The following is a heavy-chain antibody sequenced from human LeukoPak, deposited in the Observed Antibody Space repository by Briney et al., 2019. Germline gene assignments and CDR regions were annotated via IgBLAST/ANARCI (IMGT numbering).Heavy chain of an antibody. D-gene: IGHD3-9*01. CDR1: GYTFTSYG. V-gene: IGHV1-18*01. Sequence: ASVKVSCKASGYTFTSYGISWVRQAPGQGVEWMGWNSAYSGNTNYAQKLQGRVTMTTDTSTSTADMELRRLRSDDTAVYYCARDRAPLRYFDWFSPRGAWDPPVDYWGQGTLVTVSS. CDR2: NSAYSGNT. CDR3: ARDRAPLRYFDWFSPRGAWDPPVDY. J-gene: IGHJ4*02.